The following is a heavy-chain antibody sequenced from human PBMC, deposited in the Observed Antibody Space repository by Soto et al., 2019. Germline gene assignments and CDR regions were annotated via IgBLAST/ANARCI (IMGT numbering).Heavy chain of an antibody. CDR2: ISYDGSNK. D-gene: IGHD3-16*02. Sequence: QVQLVESGGGVVQPGRSLRLSCAASGFTFSSYGMHWVRQAPGKGLEWVAVISYDGSNKYYADSVKGRFTISRDNSKNTLYLQMNSLRAEDTAVYYCAKDEYYDYLWGSDRFGTFDYWGQGTLVTVSS. J-gene: IGHJ4*02. V-gene: IGHV3-30*18. CDR3: AKDEYYDYLWGSDRFGTFDY. CDR1: GFTFSSYG.